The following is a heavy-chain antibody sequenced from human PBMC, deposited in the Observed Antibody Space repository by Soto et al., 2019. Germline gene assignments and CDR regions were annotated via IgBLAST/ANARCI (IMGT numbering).Heavy chain of an antibody. CDR3: AREFSVAAAGKVDY. CDR2: INAGNGNT. D-gene: IGHD6-13*01. V-gene: IGHV1-3*01. CDR1: GYTFTSYI. J-gene: IGHJ4*02. Sequence: GASVKVSCKASGYTFTSYILHWVRQAPGQRPEWMGWINAGNGNTKFSQKFQGRVTLTTDTSASTGYMELTSLRADDTAVYYCAREFSVAAAGKVDYWGQGTPVTVS.